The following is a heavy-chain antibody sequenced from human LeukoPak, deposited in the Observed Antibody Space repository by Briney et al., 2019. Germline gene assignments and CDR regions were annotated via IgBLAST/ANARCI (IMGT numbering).Heavy chain of an antibody. CDR2: IIPILGTA. CDR3: ARGLYCSSRTSCYDYGMDV. J-gene: IGHJ6*02. Sequence: SVKVSCKASGGTFRSYGLNWVRQAPGQGLEWMGGIIPILGTAKYAQKLQGRVSITADESTSTAYMELSSLRSEDTAVYYCARGLYCSSRTSCYDYGMDVWGQGTTVTVSS. CDR1: GGTFRSYG. D-gene: IGHD2-2*01. V-gene: IGHV1-69*13.